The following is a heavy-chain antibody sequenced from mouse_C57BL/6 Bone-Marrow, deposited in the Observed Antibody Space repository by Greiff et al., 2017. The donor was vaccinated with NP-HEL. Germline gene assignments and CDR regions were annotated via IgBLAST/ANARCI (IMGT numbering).Heavy chain of an antibody. J-gene: IGHJ3*01. CDR2: IRNKANGYTT. Sequence: EVQVVESGGGLVQPGGSLSLSCAASGFTFTDYYMSWVRQPPGKALEWLGFIRNKANGYTTEYSASVKGRFTISRDNSQSILYLQMNALRAEDSATYYCARFLYGGFAYWGQGTLVTVSA. D-gene: IGHD1-1*01. V-gene: IGHV7-3*01. CDR3: ARFLYGGFAY. CDR1: GFTFTDYY.